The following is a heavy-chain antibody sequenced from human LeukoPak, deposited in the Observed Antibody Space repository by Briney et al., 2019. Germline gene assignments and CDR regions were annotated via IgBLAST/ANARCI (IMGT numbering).Heavy chain of an antibody. CDR1: GFTFSSYG. CDR2: ISGSGGST. J-gene: IGHJ4*02. V-gene: IGHV3-23*01. D-gene: IGHD3-22*01. CDR3: AKVRPYYYDSSGYY. Sequence: GGSLRLSCAASGFTFSSYGMSWVRQAPGKGLEWVSAISGSGGSTYYADSVKGRFTISRDNSKNTLYLQMNSLRAEDTAVYYCAKVRPYYYDSSGYYWGQGTLVTVSS.